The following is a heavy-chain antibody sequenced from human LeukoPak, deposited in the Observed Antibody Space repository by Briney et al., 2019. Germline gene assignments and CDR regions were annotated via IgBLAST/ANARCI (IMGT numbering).Heavy chain of an antibody. J-gene: IGHJ6*02. V-gene: IGHV3-30*03. D-gene: IGHD6-13*01. CDR1: GFTFSSYG. CDR3: ARARGSSYGMDV. CDR2: ISYDGSNK. Sequence: PGGSLRLSCAASGFTFSSYGMHWVRQAPGKGLEWVAVISYDGSNKYYADSVRGRFTISRDNSKNTLYLQMNSLRAEDTAVYYCARARGSSYGMDVWGQGTTVTVSS.